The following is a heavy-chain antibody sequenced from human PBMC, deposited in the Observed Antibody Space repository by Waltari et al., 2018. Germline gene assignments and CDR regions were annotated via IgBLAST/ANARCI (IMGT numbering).Heavy chain of an antibody. V-gene: IGHV4-38-2*02. Sequence: QVQLQESGPGLVKPSETLSLTCAVSGYSISSGYYWGWIRQPPGKGLEWIGSIYHSGSTYYNPSLKSRVTISVDTSKNQFSLKLSSVTAADTAVYYCARDTARSMWELEVFDYWGQGTLVTVSS. CDR3: ARDTARSMWELEVFDY. J-gene: IGHJ4*02. CDR1: GYSISSGYY. CDR2: IYHSGST. D-gene: IGHD1-26*01.